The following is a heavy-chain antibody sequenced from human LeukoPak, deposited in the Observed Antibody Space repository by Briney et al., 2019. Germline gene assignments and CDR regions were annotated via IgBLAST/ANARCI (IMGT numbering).Heavy chain of an antibody. CDR3: AREQRRITMIVVAFGAFDI. D-gene: IGHD3-22*01. CDR2: IRYDGSNK. Sequence: GGSLRLSCAASGFTFSSYSMNWVRQAPGKGLEWVAFIRYDGSNKYYADSVKGRFTISRDNSKNTLYLQMNSLRAEDTAVYYCAREQRRITMIVVAFGAFDIWGQGTMVTVSS. J-gene: IGHJ3*02. V-gene: IGHV3-30*02. CDR1: GFTFSSYS.